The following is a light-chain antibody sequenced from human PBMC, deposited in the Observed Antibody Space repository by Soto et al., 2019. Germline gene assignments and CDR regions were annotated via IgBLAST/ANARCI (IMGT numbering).Light chain of an antibody. CDR2: DVS. V-gene: IGLV2-11*01. CDR1: SSDVGGYNY. Sequence: QSALTKPRSVSGSPGQSVTIPCTGTSSDVGGYNYVSWYQQHPGKAPKLMIYDVSKRPSGVPDRFSGSKSGNTASLTISGLQAEEEADYYCCSYAGSYTYVFGTGTKVTVL. J-gene: IGLJ1*01. CDR3: CSYAGSYTYV.